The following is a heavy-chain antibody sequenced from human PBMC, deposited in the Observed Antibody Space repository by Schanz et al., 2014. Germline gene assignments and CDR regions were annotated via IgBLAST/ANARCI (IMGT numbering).Heavy chain of an antibody. J-gene: IGHJ4*02. CDR2: ISNDGSIK. CDR3: AKDPSHGDYDYYFDY. D-gene: IGHD3-22*01. Sequence: VQLLESGGGLVQPGGSLRLSCAASGFTFNSYAMTWVRQAPGKGLEWVALISNDGSIKYYADSVEGRFTISRDNSKNTLYLQMNSLRAEDTAVYYCAKDPSHGDYDYYFDYWGQGTLVTVSP. CDR1: GFTFNSYA. V-gene: IGHV3-30-3*01.